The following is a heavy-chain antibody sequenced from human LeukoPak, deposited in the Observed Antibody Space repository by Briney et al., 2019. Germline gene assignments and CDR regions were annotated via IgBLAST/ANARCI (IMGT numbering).Heavy chain of an antibody. CDR1: GFTFTSYA. CDR2: ISGSGGST. V-gene: IGHV3-23*01. CDR3: AKDPRVGSRVATPCH. J-gene: IGHJ4*02. Sequence: PGGSLRLSCAASGFTFTSYAMSCVRQAPGKGLEWVSAISGSGGSTYYADSVKGRFTISRDNSKSTLFLQMNSLRAEDTAVYYCAKDPRVGSRVATPCHWGQGTLVTVSS. D-gene: IGHD5-24*01.